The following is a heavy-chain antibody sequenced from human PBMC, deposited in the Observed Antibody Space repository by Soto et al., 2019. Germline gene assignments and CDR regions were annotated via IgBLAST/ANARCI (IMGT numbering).Heavy chain of an antibody. CDR1: GFTFSSYA. Sequence: GGSLRLSCAASGFTFSSYAMSWVRQAPGKGLEWVSAISGSGGSTYYADSVKGRFTISRDNSKNTLYLQMNSLRAEDTAVYYCAKDGITIFGVVYTYYYYMDVWGKGTTVTVSS. CDR3: AKDGITIFGVVYTYYYYMDV. CDR2: ISGSGGST. J-gene: IGHJ6*03. D-gene: IGHD3-3*01. V-gene: IGHV3-23*01.